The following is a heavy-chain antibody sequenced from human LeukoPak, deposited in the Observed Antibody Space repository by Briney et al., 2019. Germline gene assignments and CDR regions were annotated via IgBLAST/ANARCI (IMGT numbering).Heavy chain of an antibody. D-gene: IGHD2-15*01. J-gene: IGHJ4*02. CDR3: ARQVVVTAAGDY. V-gene: IGHV5-10-1*01. Sequence: GESLKISCKGSGYSFTSCWITWVRQMPGKGLEWMGRIDPSDSYTNYSPSFQGHVTISADKSISTAYLQWSSLKASDTAMYFCARQVVVTAAGDYWGQGTLVTVSS. CDR1: GYSFTSCW. CDR2: IDPSDSYT.